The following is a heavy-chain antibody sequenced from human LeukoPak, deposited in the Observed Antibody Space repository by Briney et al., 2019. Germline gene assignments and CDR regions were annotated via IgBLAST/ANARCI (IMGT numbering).Heavy chain of an antibody. CDR2: IFPGDSDT. CDR3: ARLGLQRYYYYYYYMDV. D-gene: IGHD5-18*01. CDR1: GYSFTSYW. V-gene: IGHV5-51*01. Sequence: GESLKISCKGAGYSFTSYWIGWVRQLPGKGLEWMGIIFPGDSDTRYSPSFQGPVTISANKSISTAYLQWSSLKASDTAMYYCARLGLQRYYYYYYYMDVWGKGTTVTVSS. J-gene: IGHJ6*03.